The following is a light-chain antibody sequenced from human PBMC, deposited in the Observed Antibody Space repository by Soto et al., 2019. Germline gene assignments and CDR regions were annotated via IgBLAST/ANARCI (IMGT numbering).Light chain of an antibody. CDR1: QSVSNS. V-gene: IGKV1-5*01. J-gene: IGKJ2*01. Sequence: DIQMTQSPSTLSASVGDRVTITCRASQSVSNSLAWYHQKPGKAPKLLIYDASNLESGVPSRFSGSGSGTEFTLTVSGLQPDDFATYYCQQYNSYSFTFGQGTKLEIK. CDR2: DAS. CDR3: QQYNSYSFT.